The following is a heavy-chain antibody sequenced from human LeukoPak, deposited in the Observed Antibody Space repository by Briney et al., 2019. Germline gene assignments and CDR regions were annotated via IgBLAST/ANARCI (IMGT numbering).Heavy chain of an antibody. CDR2: IQSNGRNK. V-gene: IGHV3-33*05. Sequence: GGSLGLSCAASGFIFSSDDMHWVRQAPGKGLEWVAGIQSNGRNKYYVDSVKGRFAISRDNSKSTLYLQVNSLRVEDTALYYCARESEGGTGTSCPDYWGQGTLVTVSS. CDR1: GFIFSSDD. D-gene: IGHD2-2*01. CDR3: ARESEGGTGTSCPDY. J-gene: IGHJ4*02.